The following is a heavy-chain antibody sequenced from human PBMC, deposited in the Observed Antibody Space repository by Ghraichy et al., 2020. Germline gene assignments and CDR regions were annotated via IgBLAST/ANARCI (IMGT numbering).Heavy chain of an antibody. V-gene: IGHV6-1*01. CDR1: GDSVSSNSAA. CDR3: ARDSPRARLGPYYMDV. J-gene: IGHJ6*03. D-gene: IGHD3-16*01. CDR2: TYYRSKWYN. Sequence: SQTLSLTCAISGDSVSSNSAAWNWIRQSPSRGLEWLGRTYYRSKWYNDYAVSVKSRITINPDTSKNQFTLQLNSVTPEDTAVYYCARDSPRARLGPYYMDVWGKGTTVTVSS.